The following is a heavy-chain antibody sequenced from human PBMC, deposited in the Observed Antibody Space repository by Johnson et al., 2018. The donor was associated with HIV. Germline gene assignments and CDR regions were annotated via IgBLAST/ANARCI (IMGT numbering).Heavy chain of an antibody. V-gene: IGHV3-7*01. D-gene: IGHD2-8*01. J-gene: IGHJ3*01. Sequence: VQLLESGGGLEPPGGSLRLSCVASAFTFSSYWMSWVRQAPGKGLEWVANIKQDGSEKYYADSVKGRFTISRDNSKNTLSVQMNNLKPEDTAVYYCSRGSLTDDGFAAWGQGTLVIVSS. CDR2: IKQDGSEK. CDR3: SRGSLTDDGFAA. CDR1: AFTFSSYW.